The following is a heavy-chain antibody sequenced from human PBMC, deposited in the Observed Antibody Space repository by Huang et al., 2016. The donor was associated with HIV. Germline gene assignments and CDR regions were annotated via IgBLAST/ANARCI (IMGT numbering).Heavy chain of an antibody. V-gene: IGHV1-69*13. Sequence: QVQLVQSGAEVKTPGSSVKVSCKASGGTFSKYAIGWVRQAPGQGLEWMGGIIPMCGTPNCAGKFQGRVTITADDSTSTTYVEVSSLRSEDTALYYCARGQLGSYGDYDVLYWGQGTLVTVSS. CDR3: ARGQLGSYGDYDVLY. CDR1: GGTFSKYA. D-gene: IGHD4-17*01. J-gene: IGHJ4*02. CDR2: IIPMCGTP.